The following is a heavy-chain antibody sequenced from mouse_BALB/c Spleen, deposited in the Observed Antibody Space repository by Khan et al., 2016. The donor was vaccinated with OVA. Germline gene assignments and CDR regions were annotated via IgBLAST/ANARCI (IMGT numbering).Heavy chain of an antibody. Sequence: EVQLQESGAELGRPGSSVKLSCKTSGNTFTSYGIKWVKQRPGQGLEWIGYIYPGNGYTEYNEKFQGKAILTSDTSSSPAYMQLRSLTSEDSAIYFCTTAYYMYYFDYWGQGTTLTVSS. CDR1: GNTFTSYG. J-gene: IGHJ2*01. V-gene: IGHV1S134*01. D-gene: IGHD2-12*01. CDR3: TTAYYMYYFDY. CDR2: IYPGNGYT.